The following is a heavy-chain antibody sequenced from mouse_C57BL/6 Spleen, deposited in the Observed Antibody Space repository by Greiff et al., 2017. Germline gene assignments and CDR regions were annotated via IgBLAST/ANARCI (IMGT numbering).Heavy chain of an antibody. CDR1: GYTFTSYW. CDR3: ARYGIYDCYYQSFYYAMDY. Sequence: VQLQQPGAELVKPGASVKLSCKASGYTFTSYWMHWVKQRPGRGLEWIGRIDPNSGGTKYNEKFKSKATLTVDKPSSTAYMQLSSLTAEDSAVYYCARYGIYDCYYQSFYYAMDYWGQGTSVTVSS. J-gene: IGHJ4*01. CDR2: IDPNSGGT. D-gene: IGHD2-3*01. V-gene: IGHV1-72*01.